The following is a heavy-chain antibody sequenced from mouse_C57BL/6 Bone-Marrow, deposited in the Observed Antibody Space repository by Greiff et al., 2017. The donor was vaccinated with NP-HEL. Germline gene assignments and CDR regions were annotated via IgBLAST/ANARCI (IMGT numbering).Heavy chain of an antibody. CDR1: FFPFIVSF. CDR3: TTYYGSSSFDY. CDR2: IVPENGDT. V-gene: IGHV14-4*01. J-gene: IGHJ2*01. Sequence: SVSALFRPLASVPLSCPASFFPFIVSFMPFLQPSPLPFLECIGLIVPENGDTEYASKFQGKAPITADTSSNTAHLQLSSLTSEDTAVYYCTTYYGSSSFDYWGQGTTLTVSS. D-gene: IGHD1-1*01.